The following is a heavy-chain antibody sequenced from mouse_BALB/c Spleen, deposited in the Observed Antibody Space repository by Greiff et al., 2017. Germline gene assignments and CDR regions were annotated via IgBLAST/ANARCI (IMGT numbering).Heavy chain of an antibody. J-gene: IGHJ4*01. CDR3: ARDEGDY. Sequence: EVMLVESGGGLVQPGGSLRLSCAPSGFTFTDYYMSWVRQPPGKALEWLGFIRNKANGYTTEYSASVKGRFTNSRDNSQSILYLRMNTLRAEDSATACYARDEGDYWGQGTSVTVSS. V-gene: IGHV7-3*02. CDR1: GFTFTDYY. CDR2: IRNKANGYTT.